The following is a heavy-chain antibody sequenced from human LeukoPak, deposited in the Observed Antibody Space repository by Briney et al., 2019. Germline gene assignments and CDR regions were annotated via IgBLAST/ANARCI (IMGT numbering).Heavy chain of an antibody. J-gene: IGHJ4*02. CDR3: ARGSGTFDY. Sequence: PSETLSLTCTVSGGSISSGDYYWGWIRQPRGKGLEWIVYIYYSGSTYYNPSLKSRVTISVDTSKNQFSLKLSSVTAADTAVYYCARGSGTFDYWGQGTLVTVSS. V-gene: IGHV4-30-4*08. D-gene: IGHD1-26*01. CDR1: GGSISSGDYY. CDR2: IYYSGST.